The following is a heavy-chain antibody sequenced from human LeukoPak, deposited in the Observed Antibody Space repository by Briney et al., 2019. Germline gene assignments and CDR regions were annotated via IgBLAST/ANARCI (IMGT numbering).Heavy chain of an antibody. Sequence: SETLSLTCTVSGDSITTYHWSWIRQPPGKGLEHIGHIHHSGISISNPSLESRVSISVDTSKNQFSLKVSSVTAADTAVYYCARKFDYFDRSGYDYGDWFDPWGQGTLVTVSS. D-gene: IGHD3-22*01. CDR3: ARKFDYFDRSGYDYGDWFDP. CDR1: GDSITTYH. J-gene: IGHJ5*02. V-gene: IGHV4-59*01. CDR2: IHHSGIS.